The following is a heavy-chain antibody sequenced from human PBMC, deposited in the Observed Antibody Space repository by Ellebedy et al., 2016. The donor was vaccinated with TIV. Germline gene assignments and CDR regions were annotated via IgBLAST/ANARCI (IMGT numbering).Heavy chain of an antibody. D-gene: IGHD3-16*01. J-gene: IGHJ4*02. V-gene: IGHV1-46*01. CDR2: IVPRSGYS. Sequence: AASVKVSCKASGYDFTSFYVHWVRQAPGQGLEWVGEIVPRSGYSDYAQKFQGRVTMTSDTSTSTVYMELSSLTSEDTAVYYCARDGLGAYFGHWGQGTLITVSS. CDR3: ARDGLGAYFGH. CDR1: GYDFTSFY.